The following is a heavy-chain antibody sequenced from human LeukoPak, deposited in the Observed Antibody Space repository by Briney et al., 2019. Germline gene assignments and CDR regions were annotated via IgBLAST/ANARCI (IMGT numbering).Heavy chain of an antibody. CDR1: GFTFSSYW. CDR3: AKGRDKYQLLSKNWFDP. V-gene: IGHV3-74*01. Sequence: HSGGSLRLSCAASGFTFSSYWMHWVRQAPGKGLVWVSRINSDGSSTSYADSVKGRFTISRDNAKNSLYLQMNSLRAEDTALYYCAKGRDKYQLLSKNWFDPWGQGTLVTVSS. J-gene: IGHJ5*02. D-gene: IGHD2-2*01. CDR2: INSDGSST.